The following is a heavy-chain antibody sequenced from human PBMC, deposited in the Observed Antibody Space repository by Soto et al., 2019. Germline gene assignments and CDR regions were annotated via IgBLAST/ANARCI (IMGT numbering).Heavy chain of an antibody. CDR2: IIPIFGTA. CDR1: GGPFSSYA. Sequence: YSVQVSCTASGGPFSSYAISWVRQAPGQGLEWMGGIIPIFGTANYAQKFQGRVTITADESTSTAYMELSSLRSEDTAVYYCARQSLEYCGGYCDVSQGLLWFDPWGQGPLVTV. D-gene: IGHD2-21*02. CDR3: ARQSLEYCGGYCDVSQGLLWFDP. V-gene: IGHV1-69*13. J-gene: IGHJ5*02.